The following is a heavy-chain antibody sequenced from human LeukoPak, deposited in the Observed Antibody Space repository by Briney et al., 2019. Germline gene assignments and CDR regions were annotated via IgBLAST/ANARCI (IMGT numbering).Heavy chain of an antibody. CDR3: ARDLYSSGWEDYYYYYGMDV. V-gene: IGHV3-30*04. Sequence: TGGSLRLSCAASGFTFSSYAMHWVRQAPGKGLEWVAVISYDGSNKYYADSVKGRFTISRDNSKNTLYVQMNSLRAEDTAVYYCARDLYSSGWEDYYYYYGMDVWGKGTTVTVSS. CDR1: GFTFSSYA. CDR2: ISYDGSNK. J-gene: IGHJ6*04. D-gene: IGHD6-19*01.